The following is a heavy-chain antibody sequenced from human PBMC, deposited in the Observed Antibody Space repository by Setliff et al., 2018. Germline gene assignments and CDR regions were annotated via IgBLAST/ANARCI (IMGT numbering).Heavy chain of an antibody. V-gene: IGHV3-48*03. CDR2: ISGSGSTI. D-gene: IGHD1-26*01. CDR3: ARDASGSYGTEYFQH. Sequence: GGSLRLSCAASGFTFSSYEMNWVRQAPGKGLEWISYISGSGSTIYYADSVKGRFTISKDNAKNSLYLQMNNLRAEDTALYFCARDASGSYGTEYFQHWGQGTRVTVS. CDR1: GFTFSSYE. J-gene: IGHJ1*01.